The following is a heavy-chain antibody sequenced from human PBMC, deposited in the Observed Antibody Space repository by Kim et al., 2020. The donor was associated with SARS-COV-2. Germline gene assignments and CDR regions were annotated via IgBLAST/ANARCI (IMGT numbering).Heavy chain of an antibody. CDR3: ARGRREMATITGFSVFDY. CDR2: IIPIFGTA. D-gene: IGHD4-4*01. J-gene: IGHJ4*02. Sequence: SVKVSCKASGGTFSSYAISWVRQAPGQGLEWMGGIIPIFGTANYAQKFQGRVTITADESTSTAYMELSSLRSEDTAVYYCARGRREMATITGFSVFDYWGQGTLVTVSS. CDR1: GGTFSSYA. V-gene: IGHV1-69*13.